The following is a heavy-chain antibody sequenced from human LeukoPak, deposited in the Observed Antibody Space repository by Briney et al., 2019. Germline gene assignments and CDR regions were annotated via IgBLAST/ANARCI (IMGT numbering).Heavy chain of an antibody. Sequence: PGGSLRLSCAASGFTFSSYSMNWVRQAPGKGLEWVSSISSSSSYIYYADSMKGRFTISRDNAKNALYLQMNSLRAEDTGVYYCARDRSTVLGNAYYYYVDVWGKGTTVTISS. CDR2: ISSSSSYI. J-gene: IGHJ6*03. V-gene: IGHV3-21*01. CDR1: GFTFSSYS. CDR3: ARDRSTVLGNAYYYYVDV. D-gene: IGHD4-17*01.